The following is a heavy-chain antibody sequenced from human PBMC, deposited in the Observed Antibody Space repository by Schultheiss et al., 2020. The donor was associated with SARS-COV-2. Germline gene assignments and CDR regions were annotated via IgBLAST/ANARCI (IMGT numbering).Heavy chain of an antibody. V-gene: IGHV3-23*01. D-gene: IGHD2-15*01. J-gene: IGHJ4*02. CDR2: ISGSGAST. CDR1: GFTFSNYA. Sequence: GESLKISCAASGFTFSNYAISWVRQAPGKGLEWVSGISGSGASTYYADSVKGRFTISRDNSKNTLYVQMNSLRAEDTAVYYCARVRSGANSPFDYWGQGTLVTVSS. CDR3: ARVRSGANSPFDY.